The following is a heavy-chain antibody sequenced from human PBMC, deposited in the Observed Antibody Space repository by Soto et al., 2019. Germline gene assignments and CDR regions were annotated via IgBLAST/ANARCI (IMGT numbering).Heavy chain of an antibody. CDR3: ARGRRSTLGWFDP. CDR2: INHSGST. Sequence: QVQLQQWGAGLLKPSETLSLTCAVYGGSFSGYYWSWIRQPPGKGLEWIGEINHSGSTNYNPSLKSRVTISVDTSKNQFSLKLSSVTAADTAVYYCARGRRSTLGWFDPWGQGTLVTVSS. D-gene: IGHD6-13*01. V-gene: IGHV4-34*01. CDR1: GGSFSGYY. J-gene: IGHJ5*02.